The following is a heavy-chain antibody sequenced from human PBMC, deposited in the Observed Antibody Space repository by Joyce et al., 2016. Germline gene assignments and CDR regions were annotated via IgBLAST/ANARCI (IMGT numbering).Heavy chain of an antibody. D-gene: IGHD3-10*01. CDR1: GFTFSSYG. V-gene: IGHV3-30*18. Sequence: QVQLVESGGGVVQPGRSLRLSCAASGFTFSSYGMHWVRQAPGKGLEWVALKSDDGTKEKYADSVRGRFTISRDNSKNTVFLQMDSLSAEDTAVYYCAKDLFMNWFEGRAVDAWGQGTLVTVSS. CDR2: KSDDGTKE. CDR3: AKDLFMNWFEGRAVDA. J-gene: IGHJ5*02.